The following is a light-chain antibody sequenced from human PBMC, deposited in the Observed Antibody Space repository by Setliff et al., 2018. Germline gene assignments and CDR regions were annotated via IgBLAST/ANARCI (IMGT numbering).Light chain of an antibody. CDR1: SSDVGGYNY. Sequence: QSALTQPASVSGSPGQSITISCTGTSSDVGGYNYVSWYQQHPGKAPKLMIYDVSNRPSGVSNRFSGSKSGNTASLTISGLQAEDEADYYCSSYTRSSTLPVFGGGTKVTGL. J-gene: IGLJ3*02. CDR2: DVS. CDR3: SSYTRSSTLPV. V-gene: IGLV2-14*03.